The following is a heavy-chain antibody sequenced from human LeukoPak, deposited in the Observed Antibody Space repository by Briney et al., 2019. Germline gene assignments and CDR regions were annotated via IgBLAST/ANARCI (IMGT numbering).Heavy chain of an antibody. CDR2: ISGSGGST. CDR3: AKNGGGLYEPFDY. V-gene: IGHV3-23*01. J-gene: IGHJ4*02. D-gene: IGHD2-2*02. Sequence: GALRLSCAASGFTFSSYAMSWVRQAPGKGLEWVSAISGSGGSTYYADSVKGRFTISRDNSKNTLYLQMNSLRAEDTAVYYCAKNGGGLYEPFDYWGQGTLVTVSS. CDR1: GFTFSSYA.